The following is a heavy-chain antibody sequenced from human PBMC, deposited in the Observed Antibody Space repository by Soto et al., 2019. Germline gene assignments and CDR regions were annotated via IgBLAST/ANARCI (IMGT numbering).Heavy chain of an antibody. CDR1: GFTFSRYW. Sequence: EVQLVESGGGLVQPGGSLRLSCAASGFTFSRYWMHWVRQAPGEGLVWVSGISTDGSTTRYVDSVKGRFTISRDNVKNTLYLQMSSLRAEDTAVYYCARDDFIVVGFSLGFDIWGQGTVVTVSS. CDR2: ISTDGSTT. D-gene: IGHD2-15*01. V-gene: IGHV3-74*01. CDR3: ARDDFIVVGFSLGFDI. J-gene: IGHJ3*02.